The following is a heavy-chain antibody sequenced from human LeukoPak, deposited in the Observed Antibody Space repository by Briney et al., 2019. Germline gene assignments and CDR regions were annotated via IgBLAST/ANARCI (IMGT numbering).Heavy chain of an antibody. Sequence: PGGSLRLSCAASGFTFINAWMAWVRQAPGKGLEWVGRIKAKAHGGTIEYAAPVKGRFTVSRDDSKNTLYLQMNSLKTEDTAVYYCATDGVGVEGATYDNWGQGTLVSVSS. V-gene: IGHV3-15*01. CDR2: IKAKAHGGTI. D-gene: IGHD1-26*01. CDR3: ATDGVGVEGATYDN. CDR1: GFTFINAW. J-gene: IGHJ4*02.